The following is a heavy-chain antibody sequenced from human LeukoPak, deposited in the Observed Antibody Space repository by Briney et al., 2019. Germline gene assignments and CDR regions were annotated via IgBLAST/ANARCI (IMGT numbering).Heavy chain of an antibody. D-gene: IGHD2-2*03. V-gene: IGHV3-23*01. CDR2: IGGSGTRT. CDR3: AKDSHWILFDD. Sequence: GSLRLSCAASGFTFTTYGMNWVRQAPGKGLEWVSGIGGSGTRTYYADSVKGRFTISRDNSKNTLYLQMNNLRDEDTAVYYCAKDSHWILFDDWGQGTLVTVSS. J-gene: IGHJ4*02. CDR1: GFTFTTYG.